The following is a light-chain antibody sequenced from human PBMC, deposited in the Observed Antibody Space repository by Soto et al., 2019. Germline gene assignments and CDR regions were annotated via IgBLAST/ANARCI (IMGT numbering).Light chain of an antibody. CDR2: AAS. CDR1: QSSSSY. J-gene: IGKJ1*01. V-gene: IGKV1-39*01. Sequence: IQMTPSPSYLSASEGDRVTITCRARQSSSSYVNWYQQKPGEAPKLLTYAASILQSGVPSRCSGSGSGTDITLTSSILQPEDFATYYCQQSYSTLWTFGQGTKVDIK. CDR3: QQSYSTLWT.